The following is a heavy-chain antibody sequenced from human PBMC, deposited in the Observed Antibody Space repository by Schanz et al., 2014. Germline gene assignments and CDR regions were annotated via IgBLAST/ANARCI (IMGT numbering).Heavy chain of an antibody. V-gene: IGHV3-66*01. CDR3: ARDGGRDGYNLAFDV. Sequence: VQLVESGGGLVQPGGSLRLSCAASGFTVNTNYMSWVRQAPGKGLEWISSMYINSGSTQYADSVKGRFIISRDSSKNPLFLQMNSLRAEDTAVYFCARDGGRDGYNLAFDVWGQGTLVTVSS. J-gene: IGHJ3*01. D-gene: IGHD5-12*01. CDR1: GFTVNTNY. CDR2: MYINSGST.